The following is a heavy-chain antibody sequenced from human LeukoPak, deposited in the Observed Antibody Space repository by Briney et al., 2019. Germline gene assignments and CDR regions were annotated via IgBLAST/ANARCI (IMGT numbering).Heavy chain of an antibody. V-gene: IGHV4-34*01. CDR2: MNPSGST. J-gene: IGHJ4*02. D-gene: IGHD3-10*01. CDR3: ARGPLYEYHSGTFVN. CDR1: GGSFSGYY. Sequence: PSETLSLTCAVYGGSFSGYYWTWIRHTPEKGLEWIGEMNPSGSTNYNPSLKSRVTVSQDTSRNRVSLKLTSVTAADTAVYYCARGPLYEYHSGTFVNWGQGTLVTVSS.